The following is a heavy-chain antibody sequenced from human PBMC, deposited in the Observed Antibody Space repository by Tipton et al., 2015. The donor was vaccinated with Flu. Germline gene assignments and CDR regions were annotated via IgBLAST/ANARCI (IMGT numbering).Heavy chain of an antibody. Sequence: GLVKPSETLSLTCTVSGGSISGYYWNWIRQSPGRGLEWIGYTYSNGDTEYNPSLKSRVTISLGTSGDHLSLKVTSVTAADTAVYFCARGARSSSSPFDYWGQGTQVTVSA. J-gene: IGHJ4*02. CDR1: GGSISGYY. V-gene: IGHV4-59*12. D-gene: IGHD6-6*01. CDR2: TYSNGDT. CDR3: ARGARSSSSPFDY.